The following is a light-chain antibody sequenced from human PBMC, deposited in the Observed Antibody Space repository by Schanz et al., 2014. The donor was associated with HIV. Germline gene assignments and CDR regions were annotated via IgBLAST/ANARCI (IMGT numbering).Light chain of an antibody. CDR1: SGDVGGYDY. V-gene: IGLV2-8*01. CDR2: EVN. Sequence: QSALTQPPSASGSPGQSVTISCTGTSGDVGGYDYVSWYQQHPGKAPKLIISEVNKRPSGVPDRFSGSKSGNTASLTISGLQADDEADYYCNSFTTSNTCVFGGGTKLTVL. CDR3: NSFTTSNTCV. J-gene: IGLJ3*02.